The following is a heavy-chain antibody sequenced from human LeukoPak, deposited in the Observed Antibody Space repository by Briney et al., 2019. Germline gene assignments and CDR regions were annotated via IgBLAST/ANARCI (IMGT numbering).Heavy chain of an antibody. Sequence: GGSLRLSCAASGFTFSSYSMNWVRQAPGKGLEWVSSISSSSSYIYYADSVKGRFTISRDNAKNSLYLQLNSLRAEDTAVYYCAELGITMIGGVWGQGTTVPISS. CDR3: AELGITMIGGV. CDR1: GFTFSSYS. CDR2: ISSSSSYI. J-gene: IGHJ6*02. D-gene: IGHD3-10*02. V-gene: IGHV3-21*01.